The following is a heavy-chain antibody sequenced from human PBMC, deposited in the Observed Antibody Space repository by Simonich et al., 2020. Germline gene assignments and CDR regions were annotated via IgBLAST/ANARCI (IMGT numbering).Heavy chain of an antibody. D-gene: IGHD6-13*01. V-gene: IGHV1-2*02. J-gene: IGHJ2*01. CDR3: ERGGVRSSSWYWYFDL. CDR1: GYTFTGYY. Sequence: QVQLVQSGAEVKKPGASVKVSCKASGYTFTGYYTHWVRKALEQWLGCMGWIYPEGVDTNDTLKCHGRVTMLRDTSISTADMELSRLRSDDTAVYYCERGGVRSSSWYWYFDLWGRGTLVTVSS. CDR2: IYPEGVDT.